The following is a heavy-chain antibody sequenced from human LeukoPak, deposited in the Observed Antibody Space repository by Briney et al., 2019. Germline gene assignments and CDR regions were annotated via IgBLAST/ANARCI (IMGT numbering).Heavy chain of an antibody. J-gene: IGHJ4*02. CDR3: TRYNNDHFDY. CDR2: IASDGGRA. CDR1: GFTFGGYG. V-gene: IGHV3-33*01. D-gene: IGHD1-14*01. Sequence: GGSLRLSCAGSGFTFGGYGMHWFRQTPGKGLEWVAVIASDGGRAFYADSVKGRFTISRDNSKNTMSVQMDDLRAEDTAVYYCTRYNNDHFDYWGQGTLVTVSS.